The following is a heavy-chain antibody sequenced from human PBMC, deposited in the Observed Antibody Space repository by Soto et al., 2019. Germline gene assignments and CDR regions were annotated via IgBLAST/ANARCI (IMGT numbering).Heavy chain of an antibody. CDR2: ISYDGSNK. D-gene: IGHD3-22*01. CDR1: GFTFSSYG. V-gene: IGHV3-30*18. Sequence: GGSLRLSCAASGFTFSSYGMHWVRQAPGKGLEWVAVISYDGSNKYYADSVKGRFTISRDNSKNTLYLQMNSLRAEDTAVYYCAKDRGGYYFDYWGQGTLVTVSS. J-gene: IGHJ4*02. CDR3: AKDRGGYYFDY.